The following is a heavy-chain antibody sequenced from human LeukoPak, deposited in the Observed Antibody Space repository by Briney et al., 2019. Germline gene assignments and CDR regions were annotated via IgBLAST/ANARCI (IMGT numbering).Heavy chain of an antibody. V-gene: IGHV4-59*01. CDR3: ARLFWSDSHSFDY. D-gene: IGHD3-3*01. CDR2: IHYSGST. CDR1: GGSTSSYY. Sequence: SETLSLTCLVSGGSTSSYYWIWIRQPPGKGLEWIGYIHYSGSTNYNPSLKSRVTISLDTSKNQFSLKLSSVTAADTAVYYCARLFWSDSHSFDYWGQGTLVTVSS. J-gene: IGHJ4*02.